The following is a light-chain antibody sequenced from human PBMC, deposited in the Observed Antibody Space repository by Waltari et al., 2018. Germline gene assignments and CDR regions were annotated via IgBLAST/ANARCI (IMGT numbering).Light chain of an antibody. CDR1: SSNIGSNP. J-gene: IGLJ3*02. CDR3: AAWDDSLNGHWV. Sequence: QPVLTQPPSASGTPEQRVTIPCSGCSSNIGSNPVNCYQQLPGTAPKLLIYSNHQRPSGVPDRFSGSKSGTSASLAISGLQSEDEADYYCAAWDDSLNGHWVFGGGTKLTVL. CDR2: SNH. V-gene: IGLV1-44*01.